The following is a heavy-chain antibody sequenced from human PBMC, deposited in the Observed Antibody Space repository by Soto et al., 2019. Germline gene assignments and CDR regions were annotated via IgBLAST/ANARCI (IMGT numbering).Heavy chain of an antibody. D-gene: IGHD4-17*01. Sequence: QVQLVQSGAEVKKPGASVKVSCKASGYTFTSYGISWVRQAPGQGLEWMGWISAYNGNTNYAQKLQGRVTMTTDTSTSTAYMELRSLRPDDTAVYYCARDSTVTTFSYYYYGMDVWGQGTTVTVSS. V-gene: IGHV1-18*01. CDR3: ARDSTVTTFSYYYYGMDV. CDR1: GYTFTSYG. CDR2: ISAYNGNT. J-gene: IGHJ6*02.